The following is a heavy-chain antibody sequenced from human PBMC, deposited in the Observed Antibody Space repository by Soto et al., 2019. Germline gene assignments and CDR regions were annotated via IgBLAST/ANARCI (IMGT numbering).Heavy chain of an antibody. Sequence: EVHLLESGGGLVQPGGSLRLSCAVSGFTFSSYAMTWLRQTPGKGLEWVSSIAVNADTIHYADSVKGRFTISRDNSKSTLLRQMNSLRAEDTAVYHCARVGRSDSWDMWFDSWGQGTRVTVSS. CDR3: ARVGRSDSWDMWFDS. V-gene: IGHV3-23*01. J-gene: IGHJ5*01. CDR2: IAVNADTI. D-gene: IGHD2-21*02. CDR1: GFTFSSYA.